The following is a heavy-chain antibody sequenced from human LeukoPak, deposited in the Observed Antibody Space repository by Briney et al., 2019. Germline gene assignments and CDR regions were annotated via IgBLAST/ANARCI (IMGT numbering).Heavy chain of an antibody. D-gene: IGHD6-6*01. CDR3: ARDTESGSSH. CDR2: ISSRGTTK. CDR1: GFTFSDYY. V-gene: IGHV3-11*01. Sequence: PGGSLRLSCAASGFTFSDYYMSWIRQAPGKGLEWVSYISSRGTTKYYADSVKGRITISRDNAKNSLFLQVNSLGAEDTAVYYCARDTESGSSHWGQGTLVTVSS. J-gene: IGHJ4*02.